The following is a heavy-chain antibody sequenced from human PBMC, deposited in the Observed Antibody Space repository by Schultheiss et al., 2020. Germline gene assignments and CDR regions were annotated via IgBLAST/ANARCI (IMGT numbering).Heavy chain of an antibody. CDR1: GFTFSSYG. D-gene: IGHD6-6*01. J-gene: IGHJ6*02. CDR3: ARVEYIRAYYYYGMDV. V-gene: IGHV3-33*08. Sequence: GGSLRLSCAASGFTFSSYGMHWVRQAPGKGLEWVAVIWYDGSNKYYADSVKGRFTISRDNSKNSLYLQMNSLRAEDTAVYYCARVEYIRAYYYYGMDVWGQGTTVNVSS. CDR2: IWYDGSNK.